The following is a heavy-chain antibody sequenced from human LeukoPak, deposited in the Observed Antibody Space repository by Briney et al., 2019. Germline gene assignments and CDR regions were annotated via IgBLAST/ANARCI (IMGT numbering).Heavy chain of an antibody. Sequence: PGGSLRLSCAAAGFTVISNYMSWVRQAPGKGLEWVSVIYSGGSTFYAGSVKGRFTISRDKSKNTLYLQMNSLRAEDTAMYYCAILHSYSHAWGQGTLVTVSS. V-gene: IGHV3-66*01. CDR3: AILHSYSHA. D-gene: IGHD5-18*01. J-gene: IGHJ5*02. CDR2: IYSGGST. CDR1: GFTVISNY.